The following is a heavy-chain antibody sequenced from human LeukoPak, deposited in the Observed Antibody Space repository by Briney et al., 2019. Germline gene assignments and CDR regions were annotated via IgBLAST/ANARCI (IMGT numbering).Heavy chain of an antibody. D-gene: IGHD6-13*01. CDR2: ISSSSSYI. CDR1: GFTFSSYS. CDR3: ARSSSWYRKKGVGAFDI. Sequence: PGGSLRLSCAASGFTFSSYSMNWVRQAPGKGLEWVSSISSSSSYIYYADSVKGRFTISRDNAKNSLYLQMNSLRAEDTAVYYCARSSSWYRKKGVGAFDIWGQGTMVTVSS. J-gene: IGHJ3*02. V-gene: IGHV3-21*01.